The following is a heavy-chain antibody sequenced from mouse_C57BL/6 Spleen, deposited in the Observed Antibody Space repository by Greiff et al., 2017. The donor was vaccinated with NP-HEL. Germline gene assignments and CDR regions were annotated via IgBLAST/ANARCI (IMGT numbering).Heavy chain of an antibody. CDR1: GFTFSDYY. J-gene: IGHJ2*01. Sequence: EVMLVESGGGLVQPGGSLKLSCAASGFTFSDYYMYWVRQTPEKRLEWVAYISNGGGSTYSPATVTGRFTISSDNAKNTLYLPMSRLKSEDTAMVDCARRERLWYYCDYWGQGTTLTVSS. CDR2: ISNGGGST. V-gene: IGHV5-12*01. D-gene: IGHD1-1*02. CDR3: ARRERLWYYCDY.